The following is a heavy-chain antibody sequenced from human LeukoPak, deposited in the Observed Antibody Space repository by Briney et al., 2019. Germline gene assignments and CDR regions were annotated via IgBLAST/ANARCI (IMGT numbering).Heavy chain of an antibody. J-gene: IGHJ4*02. D-gene: IGHD3-10*01. CDR3: TPSPLYGSGAHPIDY. V-gene: IGHV3-49*03. CDR1: GFTFGDYA. Sequence: GRSLRLSCIASGFTFGDYAMSWFRQAPGKGLEWLGFIRSKAYGGTTEYAASVKGRFTISRDDSKSIAYLQMNSLKTEDTAVYYCTPSPLYGSGAHPIDYWGRGTLVTVSS. CDR2: IRSKAYGGTT.